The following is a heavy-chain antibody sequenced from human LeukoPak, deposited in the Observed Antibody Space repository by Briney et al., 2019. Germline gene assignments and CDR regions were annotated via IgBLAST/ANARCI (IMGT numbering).Heavy chain of an antibody. D-gene: IGHD3-22*01. V-gene: IGHV3-33*01. CDR3: ARDEGDSSGYYPGL. J-gene: IGHJ1*01. Sequence: PGRSLRLSCAASGFTLSNYGMHWVRQAPGKGLAWVAAIWHDGSRKYYAESVKGRFTISRDNARNTVYVQMDSLRAEDTAVYYCARDEGDSSGYYPGLWGQGTLVTVSS. CDR1: GFTLSNYG. CDR2: IWHDGSRK.